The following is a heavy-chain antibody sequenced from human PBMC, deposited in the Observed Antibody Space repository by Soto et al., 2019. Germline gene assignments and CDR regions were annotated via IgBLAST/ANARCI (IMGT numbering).Heavy chain of an antibody. V-gene: IGHV3-30-3*01. Sequence: PGGSLRLSCAASGFTFSSYAMHWVRQAPGKGLEWVAVISYDGSNKYYADSVKGRFTISRDNSKNTLYLQMNSLRAEDTAVYYCARAAAAYNWFDPWGQGTLVTVSS. CDR3: ARAAAAYNWFDP. CDR1: GFTFSSYA. CDR2: ISYDGSNK. D-gene: IGHD6-13*01. J-gene: IGHJ5*02.